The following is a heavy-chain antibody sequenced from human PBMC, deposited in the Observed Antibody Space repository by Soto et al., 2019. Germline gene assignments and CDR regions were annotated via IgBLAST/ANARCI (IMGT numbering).Heavy chain of an antibody. CDR3: ASGADFYYDTSRY. V-gene: IGHV4-38-2*02. D-gene: IGHD3-22*01. CDR2: IYHSVST. CDR1: GYSINSDDY. Sequence: PSETLSLTCTVSGYSINSDDYWGWIRQPPGKGLEWIASIYHSVSTFYNPSLRGRVTISIDTSKNQFSLRLTAVTAADTAMYYCASGADFYYDTSRYWGQGTLVTVSS. J-gene: IGHJ4*02.